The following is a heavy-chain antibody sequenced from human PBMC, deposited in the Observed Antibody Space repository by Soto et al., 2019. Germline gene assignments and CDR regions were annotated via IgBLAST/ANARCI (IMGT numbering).Heavy chain of an antibody. J-gene: IGHJ6*02. V-gene: IGHV1-2*02. CDR2: INPNSGGT. Sequence: ASVKVSCKASGYTLTNNVIHWLRQAPGQTLEWMGWINPNSGGTTYAQKFHARVTMTRDTSISTAYMELSGLTSDDTAAYSCAREDDLTMHYSPDLSGLATTATVSS. CDR3: AREDDLTMHYSPDL. CDR1: GYTLTNNV. D-gene: IGHD3-3*01.